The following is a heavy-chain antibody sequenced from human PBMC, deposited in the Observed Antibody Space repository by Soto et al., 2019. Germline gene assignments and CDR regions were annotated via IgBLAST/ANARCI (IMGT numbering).Heavy chain of an antibody. CDR3: ARVPTVTPVFFDY. CDR1: GFTFSSYG. J-gene: IGHJ4*02. Sequence: QVQLVESGGGVVQPGRSLRLSCAASGFTFSSYGMHWVRQAPGKGLEWVAVIWYDVSNKYYADSVKGRFTISRDNSKNTLYMQMNRLRAEDTAVYYCARVPTVTPVFFDYWGQGTLVTVSS. D-gene: IGHD4-17*01. CDR2: IWYDVSNK. V-gene: IGHV3-33*01.